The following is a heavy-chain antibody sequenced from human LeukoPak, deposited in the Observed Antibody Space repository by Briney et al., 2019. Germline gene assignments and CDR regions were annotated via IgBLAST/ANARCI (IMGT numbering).Heavy chain of an antibody. V-gene: IGHV3-21*01. J-gene: IGHJ4*02. Sequence: RGSLRLSCAASGLSFNSYTMNWVRPAPGEGLEWVSSISQTGHYTDYADSVKGRFTITRDNAENSVYLQMNSLRVDDTAVYYCASRSDFWSGYWAFDNWGQGALATVSS. D-gene: IGHD3-3*01. CDR2: ISQTGHYT. CDR1: GLSFNSYT. CDR3: ASRSDFWSGYWAFDN.